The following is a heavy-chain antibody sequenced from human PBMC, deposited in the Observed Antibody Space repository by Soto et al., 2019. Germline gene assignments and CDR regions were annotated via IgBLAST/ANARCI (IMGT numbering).Heavy chain of an antibody. CDR3: ARDKVIYYDSSGYYYNFDY. D-gene: IGHD3-22*01. J-gene: IGHJ4*02. CDR2: IIPIFGTA. Sequence: ASVKVSCKASGYTFTSYDINWVRQAPGQGLEWMGGIIPIFGTANYAQKFQGRVTITADESTSTAYMELSSLRSEDTAVYYCARDKVIYYDSSGYYYNFDYWGQGTLVTVSS. CDR1: GYTFTSYD. V-gene: IGHV1-69*13.